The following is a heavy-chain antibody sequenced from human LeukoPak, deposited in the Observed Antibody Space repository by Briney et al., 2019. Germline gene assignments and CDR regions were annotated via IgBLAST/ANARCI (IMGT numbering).Heavy chain of an antibody. J-gene: IGHJ4*02. D-gene: IGHD3-10*01. CDR2: INPSGGSI. CDR1: GYTFTSYY. Sequence: ASVKVSCKASGYTFTSYYMHWVRQAPGQGLEWMGIINPSGGSISYAQKFQGRVTMTRDTSTSTVYMDLSSLRSEDTAVYYCARDPIGGSGSYYVDYWGQGTLVTVSS. CDR3: ARDPIGGSGSYYVDY. V-gene: IGHV1-46*01.